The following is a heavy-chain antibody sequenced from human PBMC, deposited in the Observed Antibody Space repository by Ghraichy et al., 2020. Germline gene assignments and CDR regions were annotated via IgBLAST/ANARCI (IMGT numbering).Heavy chain of an antibody. J-gene: IGHJ3*02. CDR1: GFTFSSYA. CDR2: ISYDGSNK. V-gene: IGHV3-30*04. CDR3: AMLWSNAFDI. Sequence: GGSLRLSCAASGFTFSSYAMHWVRQAPGKGLEWVAVISYDGSNKYYADSVKGRFTISRDNSKNTLYLQMNSLRAEDTAVYYCAMLWSNAFDIWGQGTMVTVSS. D-gene: IGHD5-18*01.